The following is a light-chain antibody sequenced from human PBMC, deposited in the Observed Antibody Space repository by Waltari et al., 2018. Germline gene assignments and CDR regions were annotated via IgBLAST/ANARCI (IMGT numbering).Light chain of an antibody. V-gene: IGLV2-14*01. J-gene: IGLJ3*02. Sequence: QSALTQPASVSGSPGQSITISCTGTNNDIGGYDYVSWYQQHPGKAPKLLIYDVSDRPSGVSIRFSGSKSGNTASLTVSRLHTEDEDAYYCSSYVSGSTLMMFGGGTKLTVL. CDR2: DVS. CDR3: SSYVSGSTLMM. CDR1: NNDIGGYDY.